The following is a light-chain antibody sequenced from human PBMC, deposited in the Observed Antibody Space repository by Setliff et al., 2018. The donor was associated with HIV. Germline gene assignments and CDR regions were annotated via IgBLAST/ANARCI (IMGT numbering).Light chain of an antibody. Sequence: QSVLTQPASVSGSPGQSITISCTGTSSDVGNYNYVSWYQQHPGKAPKLIIYDVIKRPSGVSNRFSGSKSGNTASLTIPGLQAEDEADYFCSSYTSSLRYVFGTGTKVTVL. CDR3: SSYTSSLRYV. CDR1: SSDVGNYNY. J-gene: IGLJ1*01. V-gene: IGLV2-14*03. CDR2: DVI.